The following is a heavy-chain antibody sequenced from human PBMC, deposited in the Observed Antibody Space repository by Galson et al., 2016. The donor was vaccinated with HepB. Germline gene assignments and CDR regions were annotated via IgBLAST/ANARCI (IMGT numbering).Heavy chain of an antibody. CDR3: ARGRRQCSGASCCSYYFDY. D-gene: IGHD2-15*01. CDR2: ISSSGDRT. V-gene: IGHV3-23*01. CDR1: GFTFSSYA. Sequence: SLRLSCAASGFTFSSYAINWVRQAPGKGLEWVSGISSSGDRTYYADSMKGRFTISRDNSKNTVYLQVNSLRAEDTAVYYCARGRRQCSGASCCSYYFDYWGQGTLVTVSS. J-gene: IGHJ4*02.